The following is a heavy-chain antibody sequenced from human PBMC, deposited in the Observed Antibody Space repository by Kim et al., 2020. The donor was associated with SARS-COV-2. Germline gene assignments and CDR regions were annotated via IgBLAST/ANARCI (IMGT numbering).Heavy chain of an antibody. D-gene: IGHD2-2*01. J-gene: IGHJ6*02. CDR2: INHSGST. CDR3: ARIVVVPAADRESYYYYGMDV. Sequence: SETLSLTCAVYGGSFSGYYWSWIRQPPGKGLEWIGEINHSGSTNYNPSLKSRVTISVDTSKNQFSLKLSSVTAADTAVYYCARIVVVPAADRESYYYYGMDVWGQGTTVTVSS. CDR1: GGSFSGYY. V-gene: IGHV4-34*01.